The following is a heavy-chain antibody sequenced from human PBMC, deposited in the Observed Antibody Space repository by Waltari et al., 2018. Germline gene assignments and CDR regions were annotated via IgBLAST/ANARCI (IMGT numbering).Heavy chain of an antibody. CDR2: LSQDGRQT. CDR1: GFTFSDYW. Sequence: EVQLVESGGALVQPGGSLRRACVSSGFTFSDYWMSWFRQPPDKGLEWVASLSQDGRQTFYLDSVKDRFAISRDNAKNSLDLQMNNLRVEDTALYYCAKNLHYDSHVFWGQGTLVTVSS. CDR3: AKNLHYDSHVF. V-gene: IGHV3-7*03. D-gene: IGHD3-22*01. J-gene: IGHJ4*02.